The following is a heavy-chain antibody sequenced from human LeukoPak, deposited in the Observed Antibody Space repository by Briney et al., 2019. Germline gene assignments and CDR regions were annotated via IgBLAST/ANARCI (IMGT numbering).Heavy chain of an antibody. D-gene: IGHD5-12*01. CDR3: ARGYSGYDLGMDV. CDR2: ISSSGSTI. CDR1: GFTFSSYS. V-gene: IGHV3-48*04. J-gene: IGHJ6*02. Sequence: GGSLRLSCAASGFTFSSYSMNWVRQAPGKGLEWVSYISSSGSTIYYADSVKGRFTISRDNAKNSLYLQMNSLRAEDTAVYYCARGYSGYDLGMDVWGQGTTVTVSS.